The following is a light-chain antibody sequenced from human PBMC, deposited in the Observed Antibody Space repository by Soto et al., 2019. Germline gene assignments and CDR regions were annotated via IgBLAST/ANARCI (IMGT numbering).Light chain of an antibody. V-gene: IGLV2-14*01. J-gene: IGLJ1*01. CDR2: EVS. Sequence: QSALTQPASVSGSPGQSITISCTGTSSDVGAYNSVSWHQQHPGKAPKLMIYEVSHRPSGVSNRFSGSKSGNTASLTISGLQAEDEADYYCSSYSSSSLYVDVFGTGTKVTVL. CDR1: SSDVGAYNS. CDR3: SSYSSSSLYVDV.